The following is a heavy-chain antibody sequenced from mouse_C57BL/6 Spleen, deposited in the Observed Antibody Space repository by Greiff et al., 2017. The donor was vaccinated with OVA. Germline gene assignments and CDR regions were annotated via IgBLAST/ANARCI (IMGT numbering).Heavy chain of an antibody. J-gene: IGHJ3*01. Sequence: EVQLQQSGPELVKPGASVKISCKASGYTFTDYYMNWVKQSHGKSLEWIGDINPNNGGTSYNQKFKGKATLTVDKSSSTAYMELRSLTSEDSAVYYCARWGYDYDVFAYWGQGTLVTVSA. CDR2: INPNNGGT. CDR3: ARWGYDYDVFAY. CDR1: GYTFTDYY. D-gene: IGHD2-4*01. V-gene: IGHV1-26*01.